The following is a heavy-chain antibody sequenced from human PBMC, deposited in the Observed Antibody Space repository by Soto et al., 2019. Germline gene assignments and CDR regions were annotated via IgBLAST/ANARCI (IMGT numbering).Heavy chain of an antibody. V-gene: IGHV3-48*03. J-gene: IGHJ4*02. CDR2: ISSSGSTI. Sequence: SLRLSCAASGFTFSSFEMNSVRQAPGKGLEWVSYISSSGSTIYYADSVKGRFTISRDNAKNSLYLQMNSLRAEDTAVYYCATHGSGSPPSRDYWGQGTLVTVSS. D-gene: IGHD3-10*01. CDR1: GFTFSSFE. CDR3: ATHGSGSPPSRDY.